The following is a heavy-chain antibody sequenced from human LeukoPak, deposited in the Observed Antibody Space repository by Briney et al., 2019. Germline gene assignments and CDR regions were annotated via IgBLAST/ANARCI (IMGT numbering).Heavy chain of an antibody. V-gene: IGHV3-48*02. CDR3: AREGDSSGPSVGLDY. J-gene: IGHJ4*02. CDR1: GFSFSSYS. D-gene: IGHD3-22*01. CDR2: ISSSSSTI. Sequence: GGSLRLSCEASGFSFSSYSVNWVRQAPGKGLEWVSYISSSSSTIYHADSVKGRFTISRDDAKNSLDLQMNSLRDEDTAVYYCAREGDSSGPSVGLDYWGQGTLVTVSS.